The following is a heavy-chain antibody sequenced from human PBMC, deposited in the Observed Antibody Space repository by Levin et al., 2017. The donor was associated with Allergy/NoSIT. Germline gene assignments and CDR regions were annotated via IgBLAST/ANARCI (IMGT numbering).Heavy chain of an antibody. V-gene: IGHV1-2*02. CDR1: GYTFTGYY. CDR3: ARDRISRSTRFTDYYGMDV. D-gene: IGHD2-2*01. J-gene: IGHJ6*02. CDR2: INPNSGGT. Sequence: ASVKVSCKASGYTFTGYYMHWVRQAPGQGLEWMGWINPNSGGTNYAQKFQGRVTMTRDTSISTAYMELSRLRSDDTAVYYCARDRISRSTRFTDYYGMDVWGQGTTVTVSS.